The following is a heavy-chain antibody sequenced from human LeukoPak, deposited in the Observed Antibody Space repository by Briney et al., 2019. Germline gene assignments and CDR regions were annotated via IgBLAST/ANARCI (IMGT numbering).Heavy chain of an antibody. J-gene: IGHJ4*02. D-gene: IGHD3-9*01. CDR1: GYTFTSYG. CDR2: ISAYNGNT. CDR3: ARDRGRYYDILTGYPPSYYFDY. Sequence: ASVKVSCKASGYTFTSYGISWVRQAPGQGLEWMGWISAYNGNTNYAQKLQGRVTMTTDTSTSTAYMELRSLRSDGTAVYYCARDRGRYYDILTGYPPSYYFDYWGQGTLVTVSS. V-gene: IGHV1-18*01.